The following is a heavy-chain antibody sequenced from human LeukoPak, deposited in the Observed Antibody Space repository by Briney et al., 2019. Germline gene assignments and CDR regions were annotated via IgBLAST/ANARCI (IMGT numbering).Heavy chain of an antibody. CDR2: IKEDGSEK. V-gene: IGHV3-7*03. D-gene: IGHD3-10*01. CDR3: ARDWVAGVPFDAFDI. Sequence: GGYLRLSCAASGFTFSSYAMSWVRQAPGKGLEWVANIKEDGSEKYYVDTVKGRFTISRDNAKNSLYLHMNSLTAEDTAMYYCARDWVAGVPFDAFDIWGQGTMVSVSS. CDR1: GFTFSSYA. J-gene: IGHJ3*02.